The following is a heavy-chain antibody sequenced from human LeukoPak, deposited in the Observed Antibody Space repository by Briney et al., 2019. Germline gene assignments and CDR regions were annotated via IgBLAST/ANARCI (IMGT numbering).Heavy chain of an antibody. Sequence: PSETLSLTRTVSGGSISSYYWSWIRQPPGKGLEWIGYIYYSGSTNYNPSLKSRVTISVDTSKNQFSLKLSSVTAADTAVFYCASLTTADAFDIWGQGTMVTVSS. D-gene: IGHD3-22*01. CDR3: ASLTTADAFDI. CDR1: GGSISSYY. CDR2: IYYSGST. J-gene: IGHJ3*02. V-gene: IGHV4-59*01.